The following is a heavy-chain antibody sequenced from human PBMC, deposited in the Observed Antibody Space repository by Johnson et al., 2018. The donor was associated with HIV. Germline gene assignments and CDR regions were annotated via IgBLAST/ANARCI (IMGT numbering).Heavy chain of an antibody. D-gene: IGHD3-16*01. CDR3: AKDLAIYDYVWEGVFDI. V-gene: IGHV3-30*18. CDR1: GFSFSSYA. Sequence: QMQLVESGGGVVQPGRSLRLSCAASGFSFSSYAMHWVRQSPGKGLEWVAVISFDGGDKYYADSVKGRFTISRDNARNSLYLQMNSLKVEDTALYYCAKDLAIYDYVWEGVFDIWGQGTMVTVSS. CDR2: ISFDGGDK. J-gene: IGHJ3*02.